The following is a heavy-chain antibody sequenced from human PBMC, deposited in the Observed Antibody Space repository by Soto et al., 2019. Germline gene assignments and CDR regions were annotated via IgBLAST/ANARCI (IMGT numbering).Heavy chain of an antibody. D-gene: IGHD3-10*01. CDR2: INHSGST. V-gene: IGHV4-34*01. CDR3: ARLKIWLGEYIRDNYYMDV. Sequence: SETLSLTCAVYGGSFSGYYWSWIRQPPGKGLEWIGEINHSGSTNYNPSPKSRVTISVDTSKNQFSLKLSSVTAADTAVYYCARLKIWLGEYIRDNYYMDVWGKGTTVTVSS. CDR1: GGSFSGYY. J-gene: IGHJ6*03.